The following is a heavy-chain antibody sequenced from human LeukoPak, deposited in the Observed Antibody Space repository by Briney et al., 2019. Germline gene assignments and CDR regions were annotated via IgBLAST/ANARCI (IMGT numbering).Heavy chain of an antibody. CDR1: GYTFTGYY. D-gene: IGHD3-3*01. Sequence: ASVKVSCKASGYTFTGYYMHWVRQAPGQGLEWMGWINPNSGGTNYAQKFQGRVTMTRDTSISTAYMELSRLRSDDTAVYYCAREFAVVKSNAFDIWGQGTMVTVSS. V-gene: IGHV1-2*02. CDR3: AREFAVVKSNAFDI. J-gene: IGHJ3*02. CDR2: INPNSGGT.